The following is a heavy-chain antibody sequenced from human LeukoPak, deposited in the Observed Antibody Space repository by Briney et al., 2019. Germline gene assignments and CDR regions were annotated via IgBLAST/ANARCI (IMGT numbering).Heavy chain of an antibody. CDR2: ISYDGSTK. CDR1: GFTFSTYG. D-gene: IGHD6-19*01. V-gene: IGHV3-30*18. CDR3: AKAYSSGWSDAFDI. Sequence: GGSLRLSCTASGFTFSTYGMHWVRQAPGKGLEWVTLISYDGSTKYYSDSVKGRFTLSRDNSKNTLYLQMNSLRAEDTAVYYCAKAYSSGWSDAFDIWGQGTMVTVSS. J-gene: IGHJ3*02.